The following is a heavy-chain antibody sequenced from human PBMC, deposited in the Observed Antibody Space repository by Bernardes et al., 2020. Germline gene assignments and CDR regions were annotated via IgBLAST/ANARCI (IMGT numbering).Heavy chain of an antibody. CDR3: VRDVVAAAICGLDV. CDR1: GFTLTDYS. Sequence: GFLSPPRAAPGFTLTDYSMSWVRPAPGKGLEWVSSISDLGAYIAYADSVRDRFTISRDNAENSLYLQMNSLRVEDTAVYYCVRDVVAAAICGLDVWGQGTTVTVSS. V-gene: IGHV3-21*01. D-gene: IGHD2-2*02. CDR2: ISDLGAYI. J-gene: IGHJ6*02.